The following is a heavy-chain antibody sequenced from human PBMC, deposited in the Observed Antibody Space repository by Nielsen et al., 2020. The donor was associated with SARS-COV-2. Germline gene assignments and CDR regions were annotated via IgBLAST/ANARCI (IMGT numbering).Heavy chain of an antibody. CDR2: ISGSGGST. Sequence: GGSLRLSCAASGFTFSSYAMSWVRQAPGKGLEWVSAISGSGGSTHYADSVKGRFTISRDNAKNTAYLQMNSLFAEDTAVYYCAKGGVYYDSSGSPDYWGQGTLVTVSS. CDR1: GFTFSSYA. J-gene: IGHJ4*02. V-gene: IGHV3-23*01. D-gene: IGHD3-22*01. CDR3: AKGGVYYDSSGSPDY.